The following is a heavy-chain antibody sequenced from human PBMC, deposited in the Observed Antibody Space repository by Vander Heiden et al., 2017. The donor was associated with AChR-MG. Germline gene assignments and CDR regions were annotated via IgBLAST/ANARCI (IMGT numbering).Heavy chain of an antibody. CDR2: IAGDVSHS. J-gene: IGHJ4*02. Sequence: EVQLLESGGGLVHPGGSLRLSCVGSGFTFSSYAMSWVRQGPGKGLEWVSAIAGDVSHSYCIDSLRGRFTISRDNSKNTVYLQMNSLTLEDTAVYFCAKTTGSSWNFDSWGQGTLVTVSS. CDR3: AKTTGSSWNFDS. CDR1: GFTFSSYA. D-gene: IGHD6-13*01. V-gene: IGHV3-23*01.